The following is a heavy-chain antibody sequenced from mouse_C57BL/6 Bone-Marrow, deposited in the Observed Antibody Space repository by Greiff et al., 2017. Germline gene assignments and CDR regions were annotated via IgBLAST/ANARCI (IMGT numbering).Heavy chain of an antibody. J-gene: IGHJ3*01. D-gene: IGHD1-1*01. V-gene: IGHV1-52*01. CDR3: ATEAITTVVATRVGCAY. CDR2: IDPSDSET. CDR1: GYTFTSYW. Sequence: QVQLQQPGAELVRPGSSVKLSCKASGYTFTSYWMHWVKQRPIQGLEWIGNIDPSDSETHYNQKFKDKATLTVDKSSSTAYMQLSSLTSEDSAVYYCATEAITTVVATRVGCAYWGQGTLVTVSA.